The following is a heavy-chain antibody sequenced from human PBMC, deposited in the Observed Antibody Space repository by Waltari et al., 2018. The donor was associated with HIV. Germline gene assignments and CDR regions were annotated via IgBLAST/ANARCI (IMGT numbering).Heavy chain of an antibody. J-gene: IGHJ3*02. CDR3: ARQPGRGGNDAFDI. Sequence: QVQLVQSGAEVKKPGSSVKVSCKASGGTFSSYAISWVRQAPGQGLEWMGRIIPILGIANYAQKFQGRVTSTADKSTSTAYMELSSLRSEDTAVYYCARQPGRGGNDAFDIWGQGTMVTVSS. V-gene: IGHV1-69*04. CDR2: IIPILGIA. D-gene: IGHD2-15*01. CDR1: GGTFSSYA.